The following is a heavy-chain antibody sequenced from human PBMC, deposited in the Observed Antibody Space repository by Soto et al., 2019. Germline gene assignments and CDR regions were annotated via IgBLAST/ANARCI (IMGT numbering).Heavy chain of an antibody. D-gene: IGHD5-12*01. CDR2: IYHSGST. Sequence: PSETLSLTSTVSGGSISSSNWWSWVSQPPGKGLEWIGEIYHSGSTNYNPSLKSRVTISVDKSKNQFSLKLSSVTAADTAVYYCARGDGDGYNTNFDYWGQGTLVTVPQ. V-gene: IGHV4-4*02. J-gene: IGHJ4*02. CDR3: ARGDGDGYNTNFDY. CDR1: GGSISSSNW.